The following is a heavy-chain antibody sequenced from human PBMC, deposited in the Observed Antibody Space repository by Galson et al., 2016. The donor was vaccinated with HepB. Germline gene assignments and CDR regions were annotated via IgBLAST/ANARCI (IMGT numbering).Heavy chain of an antibody. CDR3: AKTQGRHTLDN. CDR1: GFPFSSYT. J-gene: IGHJ4*02. Sequence: SLRLSCAASGFPFSSYTMSWVRQAPGKGLEWVAVITGKSGSSYYADSVKGRFTISRDNSKNTLYLQMNSLRAEDTAVYFCAKTQGRHTLDNWGQGTLVTVSS. CDR2: ITGKSGSS. V-gene: IGHV3-23*01.